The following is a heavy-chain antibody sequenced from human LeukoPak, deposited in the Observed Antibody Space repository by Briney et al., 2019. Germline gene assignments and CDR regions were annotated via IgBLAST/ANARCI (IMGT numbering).Heavy chain of an antibody. J-gene: IGHJ4*02. CDR1: GGSISSYY. Sequence: SETLSLTCTVSGGSISSYYWSWIRQPPGKGLEWIGYIYYSGSTNYNPSLKSRVTISVDTSKNQFSLKLSSVTAADTAVYYCARDSHYGDPDYWGQGALVTVSS. D-gene: IGHD4-17*01. V-gene: IGHV4-59*01. CDR2: IYYSGST. CDR3: ARDSHYGDPDY.